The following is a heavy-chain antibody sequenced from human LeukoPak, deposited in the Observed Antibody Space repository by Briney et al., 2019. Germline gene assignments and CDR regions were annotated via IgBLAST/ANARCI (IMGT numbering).Heavy chain of an antibody. V-gene: IGHV3-9*01. Sequence: GRSLRLSCAASGFTFDDYAMHWVRQAPGKGLEWVSGISWNSGSIGYADSVKGRFTISRDNAKNSLYLQMNSLRAEDTALYYCAKRLDLDYWVQGTLVTVSS. CDR3: AKRLDLDY. CDR2: ISWNSGSI. J-gene: IGHJ4*02. D-gene: IGHD6-19*01. CDR1: GFTFDDYA.